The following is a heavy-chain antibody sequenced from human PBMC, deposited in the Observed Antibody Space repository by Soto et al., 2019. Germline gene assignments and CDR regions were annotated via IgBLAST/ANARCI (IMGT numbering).Heavy chain of an antibody. D-gene: IGHD2-2*01. CDR3: ARRYCISTSCHYYGMDV. CDR1: GGTFSTYT. J-gene: IGHJ6*02. Sequence: QVQLVQSGAEMKKPGSSVKVSCKASGGTFSTYTVSWVRQAPGQGLEWMGGIIPIFRTANYAQKFQGRVTVTADESTSTAYMELSSLRSEDTAVYYCARRYCISTSCHYYGMDVWGQGTTVTVSS. CDR2: IIPIFRTA. V-gene: IGHV1-69*12.